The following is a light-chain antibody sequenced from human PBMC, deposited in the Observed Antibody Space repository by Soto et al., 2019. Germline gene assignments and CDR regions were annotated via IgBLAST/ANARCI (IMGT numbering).Light chain of an antibody. CDR2: RDD. V-gene: IGLV1-47*01. J-gene: IGLJ3*02. Sequence: QSVLTQPPSASTTPGQRVTIFCSGGISNIGSKYVYWYQHLPGAAPKLLIYRDDQRPSGVPDRFSGSKSGTSASLAISGLRSADEADYYCAAWDDSLNAWVFGGGTQLTVL. CDR3: AAWDDSLNAWV. CDR1: ISNIGSKY.